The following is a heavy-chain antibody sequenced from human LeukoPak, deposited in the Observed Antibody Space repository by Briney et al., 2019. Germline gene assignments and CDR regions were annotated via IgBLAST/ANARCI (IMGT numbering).Heavy chain of an antibody. J-gene: IGHJ4*02. CDR3: ARGIWSSHSVGYYFDF. CDR2: INAGNGNT. V-gene: IGHV1-3*03. Sequence: GASVKLSCKAFGYTFTNYAVNWVRQAPGQRLQWMGWINAGNGNTKYSQEFQGRVTIIRDTSASTVYMELSSLRSEDMAVYYCARGIWSSHSVGYYFDFWGQGTLVTVSS. D-gene: IGHD5/OR15-5a*01. CDR1: GYTFTNYA.